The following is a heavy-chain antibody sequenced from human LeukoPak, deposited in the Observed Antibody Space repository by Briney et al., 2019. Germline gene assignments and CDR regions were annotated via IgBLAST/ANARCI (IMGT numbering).Heavy chain of an antibody. CDR3: ARQYYYYMDV. J-gene: IGHJ6*03. CDR2: IFHSGSS. CDR1: GYSISSGYY. Sequence: PSETLSLTCTVSGYSISSGYYWGWIRQPPGKGLEWIGNIFHSGSSYYNPSLKSRVTISVDTSKNQFSLKLSSVTAADTAVYYCARQYYYYMDVWGKGTTVTISS. V-gene: IGHV4-38-2*02.